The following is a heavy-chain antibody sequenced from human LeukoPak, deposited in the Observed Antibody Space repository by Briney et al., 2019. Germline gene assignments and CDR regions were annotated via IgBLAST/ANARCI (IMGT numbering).Heavy chain of an antibody. CDR2: INHSGST. J-gene: IGHJ6*02. V-gene: IGHV4-34*01. CDR3: ARGYCSSTSCYDEEFLYYYYGMDV. D-gene: IGHD2-2*01. Sequence: PSETLSLTCAVCGGSFSGYYWSWIRQPPGKGLEWIGEINHSGSTNYNPSLKSRVTISVDTSKNQFSLKLSSVTAADTAVYYCARGYCSSTSCYDEEFLYYYYGMDVWGQGTTVTVSS. CDR1: GGSFSGYY.